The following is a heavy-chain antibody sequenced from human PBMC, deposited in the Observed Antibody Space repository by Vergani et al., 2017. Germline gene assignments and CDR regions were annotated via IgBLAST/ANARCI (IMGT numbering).Heavy chain of an antibody. CDR2: IYSTGST. J-gene: IGHJ6*02. Sequence: QVQLEESGPGLVKPSETLSLTFTVSGGSFNTYYWSWIRQSPGKGLECIGYIYSTGSTNYNPSLNSRVTMSVDTSKNQFSLKLRSVTAADTAVYFCARVMYRDEASTGYRLEGMDIWGQGTTVTISS. D-gene: IGHD3-9*01. CDR3: ARVMYRDEASTGYRLEGMDI. V-gene: IGHV4-59*13. CDR1: GGSFNTYY.